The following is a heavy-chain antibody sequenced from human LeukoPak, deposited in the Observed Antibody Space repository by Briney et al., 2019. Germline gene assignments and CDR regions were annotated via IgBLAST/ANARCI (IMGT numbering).Heavy chain of an antibody. CDR2: INPNSGGA. J-gene: IGHJ6*02. V-gene: IGHV1-2*02. CDR3: ATGFVPANYYYYYGMDV. D-gene: IGHD6-6*01. Sequence: ASVKVSCKASGYTFTDYYMHWVRQAPGQGLEWMGWINPNSGGANYVRKFQGRVTMTRDTSISTAYMELSRLRSEDTAVYYCATGFVPANYYYYYGMDVWGQGTTVTVSS. CDR1: GYTFTDYY.